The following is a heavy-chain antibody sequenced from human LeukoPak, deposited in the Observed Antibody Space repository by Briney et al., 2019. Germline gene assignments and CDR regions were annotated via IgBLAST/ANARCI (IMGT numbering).Heavy chain of an antibody. J-gene: IGHJ4*02. V-gene: IGHV1-18*01. CDR3: AREQVTSPVDH. Sequence: ASVKLSCKASGYTFTSYGISWVRQTPGEGLEWVGLISADNGNTNHAQKLKGRVTMATDTSTSTAYMELRSLRSDDTAVYYCAREQVTSPVDHWGQGPRVTVSS. CDR1: GYTFTSYG. CDR2: ISADNGNT. D-gene: IGHD2-21*02.